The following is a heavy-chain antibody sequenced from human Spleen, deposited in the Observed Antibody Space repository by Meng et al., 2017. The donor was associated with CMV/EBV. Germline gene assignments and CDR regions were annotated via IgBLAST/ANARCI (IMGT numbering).Heavy chain of an antibody. CDR1: GFTFSSYS. CDR2: ISSSSSTI. CDR3: ARDPGGYCSSTSCGYSYGLYYYGMDV. Sequence: GGSLRLSCAASGFTFSSYSMNWVRQAPGKGLEWVSYISSSSSTIYYADSVKGRFTISRDNAKNSLYLQMNSLRAEDTAVYYCARDPGGYCSSTSCGYSYGLYYYGMDVWGQGTTVTVSS. V-gene: IGHV3-48*04. J-gene: IGHJ6*02. D-gene: IGHD2-2*01.